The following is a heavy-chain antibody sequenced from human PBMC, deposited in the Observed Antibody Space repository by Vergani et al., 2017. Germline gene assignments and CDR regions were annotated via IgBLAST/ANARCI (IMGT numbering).Heavy chain of an antibody. J-gene: IGHJ6*02. Sequence: QVQLVQSGAEVKKPGASVKVSCKASGYTFTSYAMHWVRQAPGQRLEWMGWINAGNGNTKYSQKFQGRVTITRDTSASTAYMELSSLRSEDTAVYYWARERTDTAMAAYYYYGMDVWGQGTTVTVSS. D-gene: IGHD5-18*01. V-gene: IGHV1-3*01. CDR3: ARERTDTAMAAYYYYGMDV. CDR1: GYTFTSYA. CDR2: INAGNGNT.